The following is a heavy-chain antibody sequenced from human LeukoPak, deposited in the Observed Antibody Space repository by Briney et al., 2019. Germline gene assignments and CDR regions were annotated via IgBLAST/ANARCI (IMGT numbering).Heavy chain of an antibody. Sequence: GGSLRLSCAASGFSFDDYGMSWVRQAPGKGLEWVANIKQDGSHKNYVDSVKGRFTISRDNAKNSLSLRMNSLRAEDTAVYYCARETPDSSGWDWGQGTLVTVSS. D-gene: IGHD6-19*01. CDR3: ARETPDSSGWD. J-gene: IGHJ4*02. V-gene: IGHV3-7*01. CDR2: IKQDGSHK. CDR1: GFSFDDYG.